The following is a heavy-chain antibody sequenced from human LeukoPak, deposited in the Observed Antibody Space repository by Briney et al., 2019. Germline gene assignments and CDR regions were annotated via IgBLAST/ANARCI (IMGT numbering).Heavy chain of an antibody. V-gene: IGHV3-30-3*01. CDR2: ISYDGSNK. J-gene: IGHJ6*02. Sequence: GGSLRLSCAASGFTFSSHAMHWVRQAPGKGLEWVAVISYDGSNKYYADSVKGRFSISRDNSKNTLYLQMNSLRVEDTAVYYCARDRQYYGSGSYYYGMDAWGQGTTVTVSS. D-gene: IGHD3-10*01. CDR3: ARDRQYYGSGSYYYGMDA. CDR1: GFTFSSHA.